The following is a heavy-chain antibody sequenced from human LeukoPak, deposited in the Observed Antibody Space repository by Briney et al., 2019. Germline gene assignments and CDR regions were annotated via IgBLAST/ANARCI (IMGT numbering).Heavy chain of an antibody. CDR2: ISAYNGNT. D-gene: IGHD2-2*01. CDR3: ARELGYCSSTSCCRWFDP. J-gene: IGHJ5*02. CDR1: GYTFTSYG. V-gene: IGHV1-18*01. Sequence: ASVKVSCKASGYTFTSYGISWVRQAPGQGLEWMGWISAYNGNTNYAQKLQGRATMTTDASTSTAYMELRSLRSDDTAVYYCARELGYCSSTSCCRWFDPWGQGTLVTVSS.